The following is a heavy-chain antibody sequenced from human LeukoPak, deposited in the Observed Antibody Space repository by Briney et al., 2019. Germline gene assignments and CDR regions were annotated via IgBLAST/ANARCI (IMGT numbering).Heavy chain of an antibody. CDR1: GGSINSGY. CDR3: AGGHYPLEY. CDR2: LYPSGST. J-gene: IGHJ4*02. D-gene: IGHD1-26*01. V-gene: IGHV4-59*01. Sequence: SETLSLTCSGSGGSINSGYWSWIRQPPGKGLEWIGLLYPSGSTNYNPSLKSRVTISVDTSRTPFSLKLSSMTAADTAVYYCAGGHYPLEYWGQGTLVTVSS.